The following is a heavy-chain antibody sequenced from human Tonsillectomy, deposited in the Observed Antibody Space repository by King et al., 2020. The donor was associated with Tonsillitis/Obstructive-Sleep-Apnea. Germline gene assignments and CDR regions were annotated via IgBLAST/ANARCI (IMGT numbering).Heavy chain of an antibody. J-gene: IGHJ4*02. Sequence: VQLVESGGGVVQPGRSLRLSCAASGFTFSSYAMHWVRQAPGKGLEWVAVISYDGSNKYCADSVKGRFTISRDNSKNTLYLQMNSLSAEDTAVYYCASDPGPDGYTGYFDYWGQGTLVTVSS. V-gene: IGHV3-30*04. D-gene: IGHD5-24*01. CDR2: ISYDGSNK. CDR3: ASDPGPDGYTGYFDY. CDR1: GFTFSSYA.